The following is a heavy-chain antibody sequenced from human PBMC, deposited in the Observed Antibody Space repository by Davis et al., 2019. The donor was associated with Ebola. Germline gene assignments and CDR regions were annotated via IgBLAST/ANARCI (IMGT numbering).Heavy chain of an antibody. CDR3: ATLWFGELLGMDV. CDR1: GYNFTGYY. J-gene: IGHJ6*04. CDR2: INPNSGGT. V-gene: IGHV1-2*06. Sequence: ASVKVSCKASGYNFTGYYMHWVRQAPGQGLEWMGRINPNSGGTNYAQKFQGRVTMTRDTSISTAYMELSRLRSDDTAVYYCATLWFGELLGMDVWGKGTTVTVSS. D-gene: IGHD3-10*01.